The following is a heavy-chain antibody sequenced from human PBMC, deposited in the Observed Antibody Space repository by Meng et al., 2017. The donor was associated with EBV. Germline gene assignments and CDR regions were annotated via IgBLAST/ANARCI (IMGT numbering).Heavy chain of an antibody. D-gene: IGHD4-17*01. J-gene: IGHJ4*02. CDR3: ASAEHYGDYVFEY. Sequence: VQLVQSQAAEKQPGASVKGSCETSRRIPRSFAILWVRQAPGQVREWMGGIIPLFHTTNYAQKFQGRLHIIADESSATTYMELSSLRSEDTAIYYCASAEHYGDYVFEYWGQGTLVTVSS. V-gene: IGHV1-69*01. CDR2: IIPLFHTT. CDR1: RRIPRSFA.